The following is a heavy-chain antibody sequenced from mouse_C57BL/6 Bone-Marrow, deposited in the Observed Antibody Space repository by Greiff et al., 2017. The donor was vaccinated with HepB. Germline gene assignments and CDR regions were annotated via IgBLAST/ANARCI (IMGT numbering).Heavy chain of an antibody. CDR3: ARHSQLGFAY. J-gene: IGHJ3*01. CDR2: ISSGGSYT. V-gene: IGHV5-6*02. D-gene: IGHD4-1*02. Sequence: DVKLQESGGDLVKPGGSLKLSCAASGFTFSSYGMSWVRQTPDKRLEWVATISSGGSYTYYPDSVKGRFTISRDNAKNTLYLQMSSLKSEDTAMYYCARHSQLGFAYWGQGTLVTVSA. CDR1: GFTFSSYG.